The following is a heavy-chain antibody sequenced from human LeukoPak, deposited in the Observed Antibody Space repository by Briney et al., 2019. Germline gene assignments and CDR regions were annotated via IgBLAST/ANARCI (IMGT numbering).Heavy chain of an antibody. CDR3: ARDGGYCSGGSCSRGAFDI. Sequence: ASVKVSCKASGYTFTGYYMHWVRQAPGQGLEWMGWINPNSGGTNYAQKFQGRVTMIRDTSISTAYMELSRLRSEDTAVYYCARDGGYCSGGSCSRGAFDIWGQGTMVTVSS. D-gene: IGHD2-15*01. J-gene: IGHJ3*02. CDR1: GYTFTGYY. CDR2: INPNSGGT. V-gene: IGHV1-2*02.